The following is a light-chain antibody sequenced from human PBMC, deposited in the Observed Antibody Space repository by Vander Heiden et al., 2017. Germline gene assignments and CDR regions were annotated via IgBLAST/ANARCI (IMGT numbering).Light chain of an antibody. V-gene: IGKV1-39*01. CDR3: QQSYNTPRA. CDR2: AAS. Sequence: IQLTQSPSSLSASVGDRVTITCRASQSISSYLNWYQQKPGKAPKLLIYAASSWQSGVPSRFSGSGSGTDFTLTISSLQAEDFATYYCQQSYNTPRAFGQGTKVEIK. J-gene: IGKJ1*01. CDR1: QSISSY.